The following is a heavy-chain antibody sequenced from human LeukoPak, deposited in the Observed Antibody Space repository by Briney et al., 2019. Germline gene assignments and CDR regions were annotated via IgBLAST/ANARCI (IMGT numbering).Heavy chain of an antibody. CDR3: AKDHGTAVAGFYY. V-gene: IGHV3-23*01. D-gene: IGHD6-19*01. J-gene: IGHJ4*02. CDR1: GFSLSTYG. CDR2: TTGTGGST. Sequence: PGASLRLSCAASGFSLSTYGVSWVRQPPGKGLEWVSGTTGTGGSTYYADSVKGRFTVSRDTSKNTLYLRMNSLRAEDTAIYYCAKDHGTAVAGFYYWGQGTLVTVSS.